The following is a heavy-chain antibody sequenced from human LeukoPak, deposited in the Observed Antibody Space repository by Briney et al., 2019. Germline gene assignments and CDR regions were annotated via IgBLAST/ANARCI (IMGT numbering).Heavy chain of an antibody. CDR3: ARDPGYNWNDHYYYYMDV. V-gene: IGHV4-4*07. D-gene: IGHD1-20*01. J-gene: IGHJ6*03. CDR1: GGSISSYY. Sequence: SETLSLTCTVSGGSISSYYWSWIRQPAGKGLEWIGRIYTSGSTNYNPSLKSRVTMSVDTSKNQFSLKLSSVTAADTAVYYFARDPGYNWNDHYYYYMDVWGKGTTVTVSS. CDR2: IYTSGST.